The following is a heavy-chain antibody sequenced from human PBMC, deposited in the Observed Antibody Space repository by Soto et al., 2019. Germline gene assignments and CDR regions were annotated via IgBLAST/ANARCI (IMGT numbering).Heavy chain of an antibody. J-gene: IGHJ3*02. CDR3: AFSYYDSSGYPDAFDI. CDR1: GFTFSSYS. V-gene: IGHV3-48*02. Sequence: GGSLRLSCAASGFTFSSYSMNWVRQAPGKGLEWVSYISSSSSTIYYADSVKGRFTISRDNAKNSLYLQMNSLRDEDTAVYYCAFSYYDSSGYPDAFDIWGQGTMVTVS. D-gene: IGHD3-22*01. CDR2: ISSSSSTI.